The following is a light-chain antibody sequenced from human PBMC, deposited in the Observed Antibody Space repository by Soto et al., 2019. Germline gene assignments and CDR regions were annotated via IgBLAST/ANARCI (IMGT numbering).Light chain of an antibody. CDR2: EVN. CDR1: SSDVGSYNL. Sequence: QSVLTQPASVSGSPGQSITISCTGTSSDVGSYNLVSWYQQHPGKATKLMIYEVNKRPSGVSNRFSGSKSGNTASLTISGLQAEDEADYYCCSYARSSTLYVFGSGTKVTVL. J-gene: IGLJ1*01. V-gene: IGLV2-23*02. CDR3: CSYARSSTLYV.